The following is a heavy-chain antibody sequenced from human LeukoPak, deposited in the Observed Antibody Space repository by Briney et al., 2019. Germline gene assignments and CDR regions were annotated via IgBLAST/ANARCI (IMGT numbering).Heavy chain of an antibody. CDR1: GFTFSNAW. V-gene: IGHV3-15*01. Sequence: PGGSLRLSCAASGFTFSNAWMSWVRQAPGKGLEWVGRIKSKTEGGTTDYAAPVKGRFTISRDDSKNTLYLQMNSLKTEDTAVYYCTTMYYDFWSGYQYYFDYWGQGTLATVSS. CDR2: IKSKTEGGTT. CDR3: TTMYYDFWSGYQYYFDY. J-gene: IGHJ4*02. D-gene: IGHD3-3*01.